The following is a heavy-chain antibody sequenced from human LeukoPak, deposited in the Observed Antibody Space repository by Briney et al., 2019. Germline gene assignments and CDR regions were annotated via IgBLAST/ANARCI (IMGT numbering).Heavy chain of an antibody. CDR2: IKQDGSEK. V-gene: IGHV3-7*01. CDR1: GFTLRDYSDYW. J-gene: IGHJ4*02. D-gene: IGHD5-18*01. CDR3: AGVGRYSYAHNS. Sequence: PGGSLRLSCAASGFTLRDYSDYWMSWVRQAPGKGLEWVANIKQDGSEKYYVDSVKGRFTISRDNAKNSLFLQMNSLRAEDTAVYYCAGVGRYSYAHNSWGQGTLVTVSS.